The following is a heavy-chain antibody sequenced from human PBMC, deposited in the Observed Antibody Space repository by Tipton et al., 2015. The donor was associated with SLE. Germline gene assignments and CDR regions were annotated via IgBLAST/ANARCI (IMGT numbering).Heavy chain of an antibody. CDR2: IYYSGST. CDR3: ARIGGAGDLYYYDMDV. V-gene: IGHV4-39*07. CDR1: GGSISVSSYY. J-gene: IGHJ6*03. Sequence: TLSLTCTVSGGSISVSSYYWGWIRQPPGKGLEWIGSIYYSGSTYYNPSLKSRVTISVDTSKNQFSLKMTSVTAADTAVYYCARIGGAGDLYYYDMDVWGKGTTVTVSS. D-gene: IGHD7-27*01.